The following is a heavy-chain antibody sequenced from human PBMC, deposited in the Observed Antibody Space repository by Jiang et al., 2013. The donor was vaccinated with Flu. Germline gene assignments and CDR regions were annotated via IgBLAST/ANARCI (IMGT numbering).Heavy chain of an antibody. V-gene: IGHV1-18*01. CDR3: AGGSPADYGMDV. CDR1: GYTFTSYG. CDR2: ISPYTGNT. Sequence: SVMVSCKASGYTFTSYGISWVRQAPGQGLEWMGWISPYTGNTNEAQKFQGRVTMTTDTSTNTAYMELRSLRVDDTAVYYCAGGSPADYGMDVWGQGTTVTVSS. D-gene: IGHD3-10*01. J-gene: IGHJ6*02.